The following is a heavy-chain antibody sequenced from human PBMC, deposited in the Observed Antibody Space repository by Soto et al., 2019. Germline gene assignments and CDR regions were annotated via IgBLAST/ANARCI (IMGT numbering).Heavy chain of an antibody. J-gene: IGHJ4*01. D-gene: IGHD3-3*01. CDR3: ARDLVSGSDLWRAYNGGYFDY. CDR2: ISPYNGNT. CDR1: GYTFRNYG. V-gene: IGHV1-18*01. Sequence: QVQLVQSGAEVKRPGASVKVSCKASGYTFRNYGITWVRQAPGQGLEWMAWISPYNGNTNYAQDLQDRVTMTTDTSTSTAYMELRSLTSEDTAMYYCARDLVSGSDLWRAYNGGYFDYWGHGTLVTVSS.